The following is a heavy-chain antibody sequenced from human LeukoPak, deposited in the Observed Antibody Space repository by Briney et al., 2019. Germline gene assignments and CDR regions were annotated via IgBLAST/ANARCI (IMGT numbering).Heavy chain of an antibody. V-gene: IGHV3-7*01. Sequence: GGSLRLSCAASGFTFSSYAMNWVRQAPGKGLEWVANIKQDGSEKYYVDSVKGRFTISRDNAKNSLYLQMNSLRAEDTAVYYCARGFMDYDSTPEGLFDYWGQGTLVTVSS. J-gene: IGHJ4*02. CDR2: IKQDGSEK. CDR3: ARGFMDYDSTPEGLFDY. D-gene: IGHD3-22*01. CDR1: GFTFSSYA.